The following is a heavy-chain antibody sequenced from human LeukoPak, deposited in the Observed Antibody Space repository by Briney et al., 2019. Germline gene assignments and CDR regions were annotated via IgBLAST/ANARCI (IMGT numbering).Heavy chain of an antibody. CDR2: IYHSGST. CDR3: ARARGTRDGYNWDDAFDI. V-gene: IGHV4-30-2*01. D-gene: IGHD5-24*01. Sequence: SQTLSLTCAVSGGSISSGGYSWSWIRQPPGTGLEWIGYIYHSGSTYYNPSLKSRVTISVDRSKNQFSLKLSSVTAADTAVYYCARARGTRDGYNWDDAFDIWGQGTMVTVSS. J-gene: IGHJ3*02. CDR1: GGSISSGGYS.